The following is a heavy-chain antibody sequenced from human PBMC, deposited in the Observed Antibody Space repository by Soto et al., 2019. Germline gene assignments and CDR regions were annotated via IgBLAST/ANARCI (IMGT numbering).Heavy chain of an antibody. D-gene: IGHD5-12*01. CDR2: ISSSSSYT. V-gene: IGHV3-11*06. CDR3: ARVRDGYNYFDY. CDR1: GFTFSDYY. Sequence: PGGSLRLSCAASGFTFSDYYMSWIRQAPGKGLEWVSYISSSSSYTNYADSVKGRFTISRDNAKNSLYLQMNSLRAEDTAVYYCARVRDGYNYFDYWGQGTLVTVSS. J-gene: IGHJ4*02.